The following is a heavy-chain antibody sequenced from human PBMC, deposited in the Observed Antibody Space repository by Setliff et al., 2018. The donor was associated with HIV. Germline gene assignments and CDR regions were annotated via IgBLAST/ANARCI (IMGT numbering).Heavy chain of an antibody. Sequence: GGSLRLSCAASGFTFSHYTMSWVRQAPGKGLEWVAYISRSRDSRTVIYSADSVRGRFTVSRDNAESSLYMQMNSLRAEDTAVYYCARELQWSRDSGREEDYWGQGTLVTVSS. J-gene: IGHJ4*02. D-gene: IGHD1-26*01. CDR3: ARELQWSRDSGREEDY. V-gene: IGHV3-48*01. CDR2: ISRSRDSRTVI. CDR1: GFTFSHYT.